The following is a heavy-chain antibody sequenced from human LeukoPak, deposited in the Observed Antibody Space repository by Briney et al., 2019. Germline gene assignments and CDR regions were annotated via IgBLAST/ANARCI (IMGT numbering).Heavy chain of an antibody. V-gene: IGHV4-39*07. D-gene: IGHD4-23*01. CDR1: GGSISSSSYY. Sequence: SETLSLTCTVSGGSISSSSYYWGWIRQPPGKGLEWIVSISYSGSTYYNPSLKSRVTISVDTSKNQFSLKLSSVTAADTAVYYCARSPDYGGNSGPWYFDLWGRGTLVTVSS. J-gene: IGHJ2*01. CDR2: ISYSGST. CDR3: ARSPDYGGNSGPWYFDL.